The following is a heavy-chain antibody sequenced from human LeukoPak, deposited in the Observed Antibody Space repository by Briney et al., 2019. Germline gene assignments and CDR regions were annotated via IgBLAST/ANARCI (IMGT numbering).Heavy chain of an antibody. D-gene: IGHD4-17*01. CDR1: GFTFSFYT. J-gene: IGHJ4*02. Sequence: GGSLRLSCLASGFTFSFYTMNWVRQAPGKGLEWVASITSSGTYMYYADSVKGRFTISRDNAKNSLYLQMNSLRAEDTAVYYCARDRLHYGEYEKTFDYWGQGTLVSVSS. CDR3: ARDRLHYGEYEKTFDY. CDR2: ITSSGTYM. V-gene: IGHV3-21*01.